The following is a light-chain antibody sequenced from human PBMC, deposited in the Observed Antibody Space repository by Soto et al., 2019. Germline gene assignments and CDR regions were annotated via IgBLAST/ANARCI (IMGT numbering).Light chain of an antibody. J-gene: IGLJ2*01. CDR1: NIGRKS. CDR3: QVWDSSSDHVV. CDR2: DDH. Sequence: SYELTQPPSVSVAPGQTARITCGGNNIGRKSVHWYQQKPGQAPVLVVYDDHGRPSGIPERFSGSNSGSTATLTISRVEAGDEADYYCQVWDSSSDHVVFGGGTKLTVL. V-gene: IGLV3-21*02.